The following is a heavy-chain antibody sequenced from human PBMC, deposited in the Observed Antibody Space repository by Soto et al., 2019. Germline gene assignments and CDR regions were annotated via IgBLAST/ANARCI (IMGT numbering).Heavy chain of an antibody. J-gene: IGHJ6*02. CDR2: IYPGDSDT. Sequence: LKISCKGSGYSFTSYWIGWVRQMPGKGLEWMGIIYPGDSDTRYSPSFQGQVTISADKSISTAYLQWSSLKASDTAMYYCARQGRKQWLVQDYYYGMDVWGQGTTVTVSS. CDR1: GYSFTSYW. D-gene: IGHD6-19*01. CDR3: ARQGRKQWLVQDYYYGMDV. V-gene: IGHV5-51*01.